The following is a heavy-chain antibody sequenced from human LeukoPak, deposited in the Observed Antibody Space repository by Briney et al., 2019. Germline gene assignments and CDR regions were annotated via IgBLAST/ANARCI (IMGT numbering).Heavy chain of an antibody. CDR1: GFTFSSYA. CDR2: ISGRVSST. Sequence: PGGSLRLSCAASGFTFSSYAMSWVRQAPGKGLEWVAGISGRVSSTNYADSVKDRFTVSRDSSKNTVYLQMNSLRVEDTAVYYCARDIGGIFDSWGQGTLVTVSS. D-gene: IGHD1-26*01. V-gene: IGHV3-23*01. CDR3: ARDIGGIFDS. J-gene: IGHJ4*02.